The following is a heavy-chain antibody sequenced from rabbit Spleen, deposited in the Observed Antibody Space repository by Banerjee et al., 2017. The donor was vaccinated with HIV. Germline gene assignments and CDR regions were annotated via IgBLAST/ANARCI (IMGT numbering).Heavy chain of an antibody. CDR1: GVSFSNNHY. CDR3: ARDLDGVIGWNFGW. V-gene: IGHV1S40*01. D-gene: IGHD4-1*01. Sequence: QSLEESGGGLVKPGASLTLTCTASGVSFSNNHYMCWVRQAPGKGLEWIAWIGPDNDRRTYYASWAKGRFTISKTSSTTVTLQMTSLTAADTATYFCARDLDGVIGWNFGWWGQGTLVTVS. J-gene: IGHJ3*01. CDR2: IGPDNDRRT.